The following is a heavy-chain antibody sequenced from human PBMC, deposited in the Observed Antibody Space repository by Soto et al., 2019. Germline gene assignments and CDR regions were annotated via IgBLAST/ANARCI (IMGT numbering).Heavy chain of an antibody. J-gene: IGHJ4*02. CDR1: GFTFSSYG. CDR3: AKDRRKVVVAAPFDY. D-gene: IGHD2-15*01. CDR2: ISYDGSNK. V-gene: IGHV3-30*18. Sequence: QVPLVESGGGVVQPGRSLRLSCAASGFTFSSYGMHWVRQAPGKGLEWVAVISYDGSNKYYADSVKGRFTISRDNSKNTRYLQMNSLRAEDTAVYYCAKDRRKVVVAAPFDYWGQGTLVTVSS.